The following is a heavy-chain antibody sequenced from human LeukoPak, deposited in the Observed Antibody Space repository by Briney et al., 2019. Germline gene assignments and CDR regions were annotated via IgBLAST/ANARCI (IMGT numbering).Heavy chain of an antibody. J-gene: IGHJ4*02. V-gene: IGHV4-59*12. CDR1: GGSISSYY. Sequence: PSETLSLTCTVSGGSISSYYWSWIRQPPGKGLEWIGYIYYSGSTNYNPSLKSRVTISVDTSKNQFSLKLSSVTAADTAVYYCARGPMYYYGSGSLLSFDYWGQGTLVTVSS. CDR3: ARGPMYYYGSGSLLSFDY. D-gene: IGHD3-10*01. CDR2: IYYSGST.